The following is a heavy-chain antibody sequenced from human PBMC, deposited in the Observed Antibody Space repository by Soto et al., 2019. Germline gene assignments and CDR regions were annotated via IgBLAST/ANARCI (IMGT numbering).Heavy chain of an antibody. Sequence: PGGSLRLSCTASGFTFGDYAMSWFRQAPGKGLEWVSVISSRGGSTYYADSVKGRFTISRDNSKNTLYLQMNSLRAEDTAVYYCAKDLPDPGYYWGQGTLVTVSS. CDR3: AKDLPDPGYY. V-gene: IGHV3-23*01. CDR2: ISSRGGST. J-gene: IGHJ4*02. CDR1: GFTFGDYA.